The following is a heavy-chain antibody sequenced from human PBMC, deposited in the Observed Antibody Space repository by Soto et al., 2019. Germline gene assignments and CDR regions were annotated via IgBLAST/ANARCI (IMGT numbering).Heavy chain of an antibody. CDR2: ISSDGSNK. CDR3: AMGGRITPNCYEDY. J-gene: IGHJ4*02. D-gene: IGHD3-10*01. Sequence: QVQLVESGGGVVQPGRSLRLSCAASGFTFSSYDMHWVRQAPGKGLEWVAAISSDGSNKYYADSVKGRFTISRDNSENTVYVQMNSLRAEDTAAYYCAMGGRITPNCYEDYWGQGTLVTVSS. CDR1: GFTFSSYD. V-gene: IGHV3-30*03.